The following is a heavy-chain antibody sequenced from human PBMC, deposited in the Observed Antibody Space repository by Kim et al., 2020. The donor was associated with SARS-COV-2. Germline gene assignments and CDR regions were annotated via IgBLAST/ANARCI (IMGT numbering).Heavy chain of an antibody. CDR3: ASALVTGVNYHMDY. CDR2: NCYSGAT. J-gene: IGHJ4*01. CDR1: GGSISSYCYY. Sequence: SETLSLTCTVYGGSISSYCYYWIRIRQRTGQGWEWVVSNCYSGATYSNLSLQVPVSVYMDTSKNHLSLKLGSATAADTAAFYRASALVTGVNYHMDY. D-gene: IGHD3-10*01. V-gene: IGHV4-39*02.